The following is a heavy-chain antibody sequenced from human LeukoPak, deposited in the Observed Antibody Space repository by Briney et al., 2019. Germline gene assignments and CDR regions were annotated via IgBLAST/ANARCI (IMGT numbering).Heavy chain of an antibody. CDR2: INHSGST. Sequence: SETLSLTCAVYGGSFSGYYWSWIRQPPGKGLEWIGEINHSGSTNYNPSLKSRVTISVDTSKNQFSLKLSSVTAADTAVYYCARRPQPIAARLGFYYYYMDVWGKGTTVTISS. CDR3: ARRPQPIAARLGFYYYYMDV. J-gene: IGHJ6*03. D-gene: IGHD6-6*01. V-gene: IGHV4-34*01. CDR1: GGSFSGYY.